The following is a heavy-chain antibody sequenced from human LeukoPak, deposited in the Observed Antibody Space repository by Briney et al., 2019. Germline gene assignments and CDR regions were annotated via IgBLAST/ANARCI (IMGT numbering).Heavy chain of an antibody. CDR1: GGSISSYY. CDR3: ARTLSSTSSDFDY. J-gene: IGHJ4*02. V-gene: IGHV4-59*01. CDR2: IYYSGST. Sequence: TSETLSLTCTVSGGSISSYYWSWIRQPPGKGLEWIGYIYYSGSTNYNPSLKSRVTISVDTSKNQFSLKLSSVTAADTAVYYCARTLSSTSSDFDYWGQGTLVTVSS. D-gene: IGHD2-2*01.